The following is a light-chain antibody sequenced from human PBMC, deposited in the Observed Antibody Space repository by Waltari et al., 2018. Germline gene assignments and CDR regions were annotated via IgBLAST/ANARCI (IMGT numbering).Light chain of an antibody. CDR2: GTF. CDR1: QGVSSS. J-gene: IGKJ3*01. Sequence: DIQMTQSPSSVSASVGDRVTITCRASQGVSSSLAWYQQRPGKAPNLLIYGTFILRGGGPSRFSGRGSGTDFALTISGLQPEDFATYYCQQTNIFPFTFGPGTKVDI. V-gene: IGKV1D-12*01. CDR3: QQTNIFPFT.